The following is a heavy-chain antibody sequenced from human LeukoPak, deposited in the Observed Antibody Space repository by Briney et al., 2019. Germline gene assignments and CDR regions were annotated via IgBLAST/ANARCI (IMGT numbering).Heavy chain of an antibody. J-gene: IGHJ4*02. Sequence: PGGSLRLSCAASGFTFSDYSMNWVRQAPGKGLEWVSYISSSGSTIYYADSVKGRFTISSDNAKNSLYLQMNSLRAEDTAVYYCARDYAAVDYWGQGTLVTVSS. CDR3: ARDYAAVDY. CDR1: GFTFSDYS. D-gene: IGHD2-2*01. CDR2: ISSSGSTI. V-gene: IGHV3-48*04.